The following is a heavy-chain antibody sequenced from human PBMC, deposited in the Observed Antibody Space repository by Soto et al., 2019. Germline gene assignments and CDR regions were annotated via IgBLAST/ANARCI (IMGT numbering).Heavy chain of an antibody. CDR2: IYYSGSA. J-gene: IGHJ5*02. D-gene: IGHD2-15*01. V-gene: IGHV4-31*03. CDR3: ARAVGYCSGGTCNPPGSWFVP. CDR1: GAFVNSGGYY. Sequence: PSETLSLTCPVSGAFVNSGGYYWSCIRQHPGRGLECIGSIYYSGSAYYNPSLKSRVTISVDTSKNQFSLRLSSVTAADTAMYSCARAVGYCSGGTCNPPGSWFVPWGQGTLVTVSS.